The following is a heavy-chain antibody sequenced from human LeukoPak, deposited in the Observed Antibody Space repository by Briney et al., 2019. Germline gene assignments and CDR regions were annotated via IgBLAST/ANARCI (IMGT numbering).Heavy chain of an antibody. CDR2: ISYNGSNK. V-gene: IGHV3-30*04. CDR3: ARDLGSSWYYIDV. J-gene: IGHJ6*03. D-gene: IGHD6-13*01. CDR1: GFTFSNYA. Sequence: QAGRSLRLSCAVSGFTFSNYAMHWVRQAPGKGLEWVTVISYNGSNKSYADSVKGRFTISRDNSKNTLYLQMNSLRAEDTAVYYCARDLGSSWYYIDVWGKGTTVTVSS.